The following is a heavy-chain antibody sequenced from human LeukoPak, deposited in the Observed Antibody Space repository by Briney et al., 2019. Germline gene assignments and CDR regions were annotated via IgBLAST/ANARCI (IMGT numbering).Heavy chain of an antibody. V-gene: IGHV5-10-1*01. J-gene: IGHJ4*02. D-gene: IGHD3-9*01. CDR1: GYSFTSYW. CDR3: ARGDILTGYYWVY. CDR2: VDPSDSYT. Sequence: GESPKISCKGSGYSFTSYWISWVRQMPGKGLEWMGRVDPSDSYTNYSPSFQGHVTISADKSISTAYLRWNSLKASDTAMYYCARGDILTGYYWVYWGQGTLVTVSS.